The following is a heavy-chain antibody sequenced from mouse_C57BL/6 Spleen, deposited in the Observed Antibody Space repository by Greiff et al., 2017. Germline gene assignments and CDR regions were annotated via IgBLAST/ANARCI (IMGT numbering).Heavy chain of an antibody. CDR3: ARVYGSSYPYWYFDV. CDR1: GYTFTSYW. V-gene: IGHV1-72*01. CDR2: IDPNSGGT. J-gene: IGHJ1*03. D-gene: IGHD1-1*01. Sequence: QVQLQQPGAELVKPGASVKLSCKASGYTFTSYWMHWVKQRPGRGLEWIGRIDPNSGGTKYNEKFKSKATLTVDKPSSTAYMQLSSLTSEDSAVYYCARVYGSSYPYWYFDVWGTGTTVTVSS.